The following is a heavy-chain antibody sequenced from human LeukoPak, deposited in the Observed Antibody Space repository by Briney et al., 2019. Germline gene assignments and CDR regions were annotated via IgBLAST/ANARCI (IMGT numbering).Heavy chain of an antibody. CDR1: GFTFSSYG. V-gene: IGHV3-30*18. CDR3: AKDLSSSGDY. Sequence: PGGSLRLSCAASGFTFSSYGMHWVRQAPGKGLEWVAVISYDGSNKYYADSVKGRFTISRDNSKNTLYPQMNSLRAEDTAVYYCAKDLSSSGDYWGQGTLVTVSS. CDR2: ISYDGSNK. D-gene: IGHD6-13*01. J-gene: IGHJ4*02.